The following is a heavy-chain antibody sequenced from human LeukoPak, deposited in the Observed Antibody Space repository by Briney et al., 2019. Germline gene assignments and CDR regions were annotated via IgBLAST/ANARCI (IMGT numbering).Heavy chain of an antibody. V-gene: IGHV1-46*01. Sequence: ASVKVSCKASGYTVTSYYMHWVRQAPGQGLEWMGIINPNGGSTSYAQKFQGRVTMTRDTSTSTVYMELSSLRSEDTAVYYCARDLVGATGYYYMDVWGKGTTVTISS. CDR2: INPNGGST. J-gene: IGHJ6*03. D-gene: IGHD1-26*01. CDR1: GYTVTSYY. CDR3: ARDLVGATGYYYMDV.